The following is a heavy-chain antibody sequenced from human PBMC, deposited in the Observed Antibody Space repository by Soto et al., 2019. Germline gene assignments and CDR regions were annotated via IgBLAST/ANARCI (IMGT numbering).Heavy chain of an antibody. Sequence: PGVSLRLSCAASGFTFSSFGMHWVRQAPGKGLEWVAVISYDGSNKYYADSVKGRFTISRDNSKNTLYLQMNSLRAEDTAVYYCARRGPGTYFDYWGQGP. J-gene: IGHJ4*02. CDR3: ARRGPGTYFDY. V-gene: IGHV3-30*03. CDR2: ISYDGSNK. CDR1: GFTFSSFG. D-gene: IGHD6-13*01.